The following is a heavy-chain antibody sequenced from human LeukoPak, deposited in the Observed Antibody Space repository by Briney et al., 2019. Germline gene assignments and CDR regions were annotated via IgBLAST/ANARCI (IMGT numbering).Heavy chain of an antibody. CDR2: IYYSGST. D-gene: IGHD3-10*01. Sequence: PSETLSLTCTVSRGSISSSYWSWIRQPPGKGLEWIGYIYYSGSTNYNPSLKSRVTISADTSKNQFSLKLTSVTAADTAVYYCARSSVSGTYSGGYWGQGTLVTVSS. CDR1: RGSISSSY. V-gene: IGHV4-59*08. J-gene: IGHJ4*02. CDR3: ARSSVSGTYSGGY.